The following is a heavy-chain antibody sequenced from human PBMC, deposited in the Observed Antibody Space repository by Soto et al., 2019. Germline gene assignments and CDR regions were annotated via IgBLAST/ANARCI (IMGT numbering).Heavy chain of an antibody. CDR1: GFSLSTSGVG. J-gene: IGHJ5*02. CDR3: AHSLIGYYYDSSGSNWFDP. Sequence: QITLKESGPTLVKPTKPLPLTCTFPGFSLSTSGVGVGWIRQPPGKALEWLALIYWDDDKGYSPFLKSRLTITNDTSKNPVVLSMTNMDPVDTATYYCAHSLIGYYYDSSGSNWFDPWGQGTLVTVSS. D-gene: IGHD3-22*01. V-gene: IGHV2-5*02. CDR2: IYWDDDK.